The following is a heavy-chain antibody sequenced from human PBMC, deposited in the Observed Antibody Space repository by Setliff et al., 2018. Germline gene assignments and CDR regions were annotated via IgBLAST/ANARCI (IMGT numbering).Heavy chain of an antibody. J-gene: IGHJ4*02. Sequence: ASVKVSCKASGHSLTSNHFHWGRQAPGKGREWMGTINPNDGYTIYAPAFQGRVAMTTDTSTGTAYMELSGLTSADTAIYYCIVNMVRPVTGLDSWGPGTLVTVSS. V-gene: IGHV1-46*01. D-gene: IGHD2-15*01. CDR1: GHSLTSNH. CDR2: INPNDGYT. CDR3: IVNMVRPVTGLDS.